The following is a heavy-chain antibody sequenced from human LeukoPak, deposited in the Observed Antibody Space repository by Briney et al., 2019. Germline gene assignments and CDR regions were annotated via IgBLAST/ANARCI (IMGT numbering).Heavy chain of an antibody. J-gene: IGHJ4*02. CDR3: ARAGITRTLPFCDY. CDR1: GGSISNYY. CDR2: ISTSGRI. V-gene: IGHV4-4*07. D-gene: IGHD3/OR15-3a*01. Sequence: SETLSLTCTVSGGSISNYYWSWLRQPAGKGLEWIGRISTSGRINYNPSLKSRVTMSVDTSKNQFSLKLSSVTAADTAVHYCARAGITRTLPFCDYWGQGTLVTVSS.